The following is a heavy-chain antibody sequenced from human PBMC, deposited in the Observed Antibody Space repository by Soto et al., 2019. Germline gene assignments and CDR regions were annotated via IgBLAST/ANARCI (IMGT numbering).Heavy chain of an antibody. D-gene: IGHD5-12*01. CDR2: INHSGST. CDR3: ARGGYSGYDTGMDV. Sequence: LIRQPPGKGLEWIGEINHSGSTNYNPSLKSRVTISVDTSKNQFSLKLSSVTAADTAVYYCARGGYSGYDTGMDVWGQGTTVTVSS. V-gene: IGHV4-34*01. J-gene: IGHJ6*02.